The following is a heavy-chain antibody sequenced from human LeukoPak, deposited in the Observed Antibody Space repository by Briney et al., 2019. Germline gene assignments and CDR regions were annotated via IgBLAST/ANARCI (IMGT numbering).Heavy chain of an antibody. CDR2: MNPNSGNT. V-gene: IGHV1-8*01. D-gene: IGHD1-7*01. J-gene: IGHJ6*02. CDR1: GYTFTSYD. CDR3: ARGRSVHWNYVLSYYYGMDV. Sequence: ASVKVSCKASGYTFTSYDINWVRQATGQGLGWMGWMNPNSGNTGYAQKFQGRVTMTRNTSISTAYMELSSLRSEDTAVYYCARGRSVHWNYVLSYYYGMDVWGQGTTVTVSS.